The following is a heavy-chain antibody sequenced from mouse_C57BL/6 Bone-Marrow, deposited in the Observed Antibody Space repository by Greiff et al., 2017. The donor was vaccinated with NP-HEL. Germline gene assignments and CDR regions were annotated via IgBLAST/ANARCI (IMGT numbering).Heavy chain of an antibody. CDR3: ARLGDGYYGWYFDV. V-gene: IGHV5-2*01. D-gene: IGHD2-3*01. J-gene: IGHJ1*03. CDR2: INSDGGST. Sequence: EVQGVESGGGLVQPGESLKLSCESNEYEFPSHDMSWVRKTPEKRLELVAAINSDGGSTYYPDTMERRFIISRDNTKKTLYLQMSSLRSEDTALYYCARLGDGYYGWYFDVWGTGTTVTVSS. CDR1: EYEFPSHD.